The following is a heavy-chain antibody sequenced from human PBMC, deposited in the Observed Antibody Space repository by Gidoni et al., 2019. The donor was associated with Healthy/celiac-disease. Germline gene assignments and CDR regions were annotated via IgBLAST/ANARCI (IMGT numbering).Heavy chain of an antibody. Sequence: QVQLVESGGGVVQPGRYLRLPCAASGFTFSSYGMHWVRQAPGKGLGGLAVRSYDGSKKYYADSVKGRFTISRDNSKNTLYLQMNSLRAEDTAVYYCAKVAEKRYFDWLQQTDYWGQGTLVTVSS. CDR3: AKVAEKRYFDWLQQTDY. J-gene: IGHJ4*02. V-gene: IGHV3-30*18. CDR2: RSYDGSKK. CDR1: GFTFSSYG. D-gene: IGHD3-9*01.